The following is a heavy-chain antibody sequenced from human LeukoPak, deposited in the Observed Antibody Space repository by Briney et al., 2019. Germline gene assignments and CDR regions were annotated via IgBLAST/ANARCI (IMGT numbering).Heavy chain of an antibody. CDR3: ASLSQYPSAWFDP. CDR1: GFNFNNYW. Sequence: GGSLRPSCAASGFNFNNYWMHWVRQTPGKGLEWVSRINSDGSTTTYADSVKGRFTISRDNTKNMLYLQMNSLTAEDTAMYYCASLSQYPSAWFDPWGQGTLVTVSS. CDR2: INSDGSTT. D-gene: IGHD2/OR15-2a*01. J-gene: IGHJ5*02. V-gene: IGHV3-74*01.